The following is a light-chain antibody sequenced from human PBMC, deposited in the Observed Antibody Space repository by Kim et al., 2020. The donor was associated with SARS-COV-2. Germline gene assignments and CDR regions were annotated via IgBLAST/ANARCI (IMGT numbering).Light chain of an antibody. J-gene: IGKJ4*01. Sequence: PLSAPVGYTFTIPGRASQSITSGLAWYQQKPGKAPKLLIYAVSSLDSGVPSRFSGSGSGTQFTLTISSLQPDDFATYYCQQHNGYFGGGTKVDIK. CDR3: QQHNGY. V-gene: IGKV1-5*01. CDR1: QSITSG. CDR2: AVS.